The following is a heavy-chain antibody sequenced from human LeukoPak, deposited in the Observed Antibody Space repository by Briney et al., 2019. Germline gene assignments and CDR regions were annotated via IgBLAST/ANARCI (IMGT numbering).Heavy chain of an antibody. Sequence: GASVKVSCKASGYTFTSYYMHWVRQAPGQGLEWMGWINPHNGDTNYAQKFQGRVTMTRDTSISTAYMELTRLRSDDTAVYYCARVYRWTTPNDAFDIWGQGTMVTVSS. D-gene: IGHD3-16*02. V-gene: IGHV1-2*02. CDR2: INPHNGDT. CDR3: ARVYRWTTPNDAFDI. CDR1: GYTFTSYY. J-gene: IGHJ3*02.